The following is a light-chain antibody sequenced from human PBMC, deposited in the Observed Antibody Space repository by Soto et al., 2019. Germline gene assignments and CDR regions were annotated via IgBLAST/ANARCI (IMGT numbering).Light chain of an antibody. CDR1: QSIMTW. CDR3: QQYYTYWT. V-gene: IGKV1-5*03. Sequence: DIKMTQSPSTLSASVGDGVTITCRASQSIMTWLAWYQQKPGKVPKVLIYKASTLESGVPSRFSGSGSGTEFTLTISSLQPDDFATYYCQQYYTYWTFGQVSKVEIK. J-gene: IGKJ1*01. CDR2: KAS.